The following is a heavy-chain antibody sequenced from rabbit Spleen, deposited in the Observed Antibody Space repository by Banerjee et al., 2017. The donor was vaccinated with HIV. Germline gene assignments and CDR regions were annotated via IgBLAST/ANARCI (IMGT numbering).Heavy chain of an antibody. D-gene: IGHD1-1*01. Sequence: QSLEESGGDLVKPGASLTLTCTASGVTFSISSYMCWVRQAPGKGLEWIACIDSDSSGFAYSATWGKGRCTISKTSSTTVTLQMTRLTAADAAAYFCARDTSASFSSYGMDLWGPGTLVTVS. CDR3: ARDTSASFSSYGMDL. V-gene: IGHV1S40*01. CDR2: IDSDSSGFA. CDR1: GVTFSISSY. J-gene: IGHJ6*01.